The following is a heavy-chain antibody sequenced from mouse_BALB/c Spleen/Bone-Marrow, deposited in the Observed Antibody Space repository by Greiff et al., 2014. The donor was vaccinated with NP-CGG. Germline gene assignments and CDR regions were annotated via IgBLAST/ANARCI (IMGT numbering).Heavy chain of an antibody. CDR1: GYAFTNYF. Sequence: VQLQQSGAELVRPGTPVKVSCKASGYAFTNYFMEWVKQRPGQGLEWIGVINPGSGGANYNEKFKGKAILTADKSSSTAYMQVSSLTSDDSAVYFCIRELVRGFGYWGQGTLVTVSA. CDR2: INPGSGGA. J-gene: IGHJ3*01. V-gene: IGHV1-54*01. D-gene: IGHD2-14*01. CDR3: IRELVRGFGY.